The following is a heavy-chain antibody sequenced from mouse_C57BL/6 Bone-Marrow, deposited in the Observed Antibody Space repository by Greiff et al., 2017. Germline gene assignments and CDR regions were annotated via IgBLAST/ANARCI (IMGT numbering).Heavy chain of an antibody. Sequence: QVQLQHPGAELVKPGASVKMSCKASGYTFTSYWITWVKQRPGQGLEWIGDIYPGSGSTNYNEKFKSKATLTVDTSSSTAYMQLSSLTPEDSAVYYCARSDYGREAWFAYWGQGTLVTVSA. J-gene: IGHJ3*01. CDR3: ARSDYGREAWFAY. CDR2: IYPGSGST. CDR1: GYTFTSYW. V-gene: IGHV1-55*01. D-gene: IGHD1-1*01.